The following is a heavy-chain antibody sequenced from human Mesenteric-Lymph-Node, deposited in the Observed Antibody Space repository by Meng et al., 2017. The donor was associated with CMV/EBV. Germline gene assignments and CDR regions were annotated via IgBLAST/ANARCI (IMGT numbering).Heavy chain of an antibody. CDR1: GFTFSSYG. V-gene: IGHV3-30*02. J-gene: IGHJ4*02. CDR3: AKDQRITIFGVVTSDYFDY. Sequence: GESLKISCAASGFTFSSYGMHWVRQAPGKGLEWVAFIRYDGSNKYYADSVKGRFTISRDNSKNTLYLQMNSLRAEDTAVYYCAKDQRITIFGVVTSDYFDYWGQGTLVTVSS. CDR2: IRYDGSNK. D-gene: IGHD3-3*01.